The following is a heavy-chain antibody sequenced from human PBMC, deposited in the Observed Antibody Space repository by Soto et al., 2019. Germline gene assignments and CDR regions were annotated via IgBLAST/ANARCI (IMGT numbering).Heavy chain of an antibody. CDR2: INHSGST. Sequence: SETLSLTCAVYGGSFSGYYWSWIRQPPGKGLEWIGEINHSGSTNYNPSLKSRVTISVDTSKNQFSLKLSSVTAADTAVYYCARVVWFGELSQGDEDYWGQGTRVTVSS. D-gene: IGHD3-10*01. V-gene: IGHV4-34*01. CDR3: ARVVWFGELSQGDEDY. J-gene: IGHJ4*02. CDR1: GGSFSGYY.